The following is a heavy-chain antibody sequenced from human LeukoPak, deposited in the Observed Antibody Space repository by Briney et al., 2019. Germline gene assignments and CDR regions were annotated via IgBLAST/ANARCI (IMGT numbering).Heavy chain of an antibody. CDR2: ISYDGSNK. CDR1: GFTFSSYA. D-gene: IGHD4-17*01. J-gene: IGHJ4*02. Sequence: GGSLRLSCAASGFTFSSYAMHWVRQAPGKGLEWVAVISYDGSNKYYADSVKGRFTTSRDNSKNTLYLQMNSLRAEDTAVYYCARANGDSSYFDYWGQGTLVTVSS. CDR3: ARANGDSSYFDY. V-gene: IGHV3-30*04.